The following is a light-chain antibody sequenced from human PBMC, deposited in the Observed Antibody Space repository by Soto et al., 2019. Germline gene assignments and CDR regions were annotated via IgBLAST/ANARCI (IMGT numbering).Light chain of an antibody. CDR1: QSVSNN. V-gene: IGKV3D-15*01. CDR3: QQRASLFT. J-gene: IGKJ4*01. Sequence: EIVMTQSPATLSVSPGERATLSCMASQSVSNNYLAWYQQKPGQAPRLLIYGASNRATGIPARFSGSGSGTDFTLTISSLQPEDFAVYYCQQRASLFTFGGGTKVDIK. CDR2: GAS.